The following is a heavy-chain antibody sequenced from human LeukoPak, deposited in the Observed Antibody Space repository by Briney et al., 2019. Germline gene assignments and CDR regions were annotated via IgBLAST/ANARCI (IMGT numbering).Heavy chain of an antibody. Sequence: SETLSLTCTVSGGSISSHYWSWIRQPPGKGLEWIGYIYYSGSTNYNPSLKSRVTISVDTSKNQFSLKLSSVTAADTAVYYCARDDYPGRGYFQHWGQGTLVTVSS. V-gene: IGHV4-59*11. D-gene: IGHD4-11*01. CDR3: ARDDYPGRGYFQH. CDR2: IYYSGST. CDR1: GGSISSHY. J-gene: IGHJ1*01.